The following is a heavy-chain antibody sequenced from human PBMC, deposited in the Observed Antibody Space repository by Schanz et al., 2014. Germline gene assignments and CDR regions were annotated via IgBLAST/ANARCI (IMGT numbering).Heavy chain of an antibody. CDR3: VRDTDYHFDY. V-gene: IGHV3-74*01. CDR1: GFTFSSYA. J-gene: IGHJ4*02. D-gene: IGHD4-17*01. Sequence: EVQLLESGGGLVQPGGSLRLSCAVSGFTFSSYAMSWVRQAPGKGLVWVSRTSNDGSFTTFADSVKGRFTISRDNAKNTLYLQMNSLRAEDTAVYYCVRDTDYHFDYWGQGTLVTVSS. CDR2: TSNDGSFT.